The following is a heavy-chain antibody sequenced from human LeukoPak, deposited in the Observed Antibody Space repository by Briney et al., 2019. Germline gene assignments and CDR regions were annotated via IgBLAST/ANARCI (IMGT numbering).Heavy chain of an antibody. D-gene: IGHD1-26*01. CDR3: ARDLGGSYYAFDI. J-gene: IGHJ3*02. CDR2: INPSGGST. V-gene: IGHV1-46*01. Sequence: ASVKVSCKASGYTFTSYYMHWVRQAPGQGLEWMGIINPSGGSTSYAQKFQGRVTMTRDMSTSTVYMGLSSLRSEDTAVYYCARDLGGSYYAFDIWGQGTMVTVSS. CDR1: GYTFTSYY.